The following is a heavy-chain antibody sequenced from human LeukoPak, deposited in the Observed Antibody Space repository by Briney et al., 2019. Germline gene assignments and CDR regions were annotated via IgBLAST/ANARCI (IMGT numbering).Heavy chain of an antibody. Sequence: GGSLRLSCATSGFTVSSNYMSWVRQAPGKGLEWVSVIYSGGSTYYADSVKGRFTISRDNSKNTLNLQMNSLRAEDAAVYYCARGYSSDNWGQGTLVTVSS. CDR2: IYSGGST. J-gene: IGHJ4*02. CDR3: ARGYSSDN. V-gene: IGHV3-66*01. D-gene: IGHD2-15*01. CDR1: GFTVSSNY.